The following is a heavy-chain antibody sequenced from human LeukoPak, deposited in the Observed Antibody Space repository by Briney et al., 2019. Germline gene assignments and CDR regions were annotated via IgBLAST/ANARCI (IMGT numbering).Heavy chain of an antibody. J-gene: IGHJ4*02. CDR3: ARGGSGSSWYDY. Sequence: GASVKVSCKASGYTFISYDINWVRQATGQGLEWMGWMNPNSGNTGSAQKFQGRVTMTRNTSISTTYMELSSLRSEDTAVYYCARGGSGSSWYDYWGQGTLVTVPS. D-gene: IGHD6-13*01. V-gene: IGHV1-8*01. CDR1: GYTFISYD. CDR2: MNPNSGNT.